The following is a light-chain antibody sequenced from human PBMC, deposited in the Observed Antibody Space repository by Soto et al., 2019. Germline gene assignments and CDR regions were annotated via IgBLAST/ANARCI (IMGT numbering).Light chain of an antibody. CDR3: CSYAGSYIFI. J-gene: IGLJ2*01. Sequence: QSALTQPCSLSGSPGQSVTISCTGTSSDVGGYDYVSWYQQHPGKVPKLVIFDVSKRPSGVPDRFSGSKSGNTASLTISGLQAEDEADYHCCSYAGSYIFIFGGGTKVTVL. CDR2: DVS. V-gene: IGLV2-11*01. CDR1: SSDVGGYDY.